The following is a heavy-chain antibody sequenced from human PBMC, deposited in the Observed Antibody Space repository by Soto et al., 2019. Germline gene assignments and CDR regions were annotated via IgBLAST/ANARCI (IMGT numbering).Heavy chain of an antibody. Sequence: SETLSLTCTVSCGSIDSGDYYWSWIREPPGKGLEGIGYVYYSGTTNYNPFLKSRVTLSLDKYKNQFSLKMNSVTAADTAVYYCARGVIAPPNYFGPWGQGTLVTVSS. V-gene: IGHV4-61*08. D-gene: IGHD4-4*01. CDR3: ARGVIAPPNYFGP. CDR1: CGSIDSGDYY. CDR2: VYYSGTT. J-gene: IGHJ5*02.